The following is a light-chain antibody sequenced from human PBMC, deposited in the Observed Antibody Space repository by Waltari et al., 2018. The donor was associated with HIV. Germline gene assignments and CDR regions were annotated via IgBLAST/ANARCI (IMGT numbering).Light chain of an antibody. V-gene: IGKV1-9*01. J-gene: IGKJ4*01. CDR3: QQVNGYPLT. Sequence: DIQFMESSSFLSASVGDRVTIPSRASQNIYSYLAWYKQTPGRAPQVLIFATSTLQSGVPSRFSGSGSGTEFALTITNLQPDDFATYYCQQVNGYPLTFGGGTTVEI. CDR1: QNIYSY. CDR2: ATS.